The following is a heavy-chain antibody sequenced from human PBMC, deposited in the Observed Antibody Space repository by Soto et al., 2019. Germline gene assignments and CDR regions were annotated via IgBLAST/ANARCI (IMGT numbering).Heavy chain of an antibody. Sequence: ASVKVSCKASGFTLTDYYMNWVRQAPGQGLEWMGWIDPKSGGTNYAQKFQGWVTLTSDTSTGTAYMELSRVRSGDTALYYCARDRCSGGACQYIFSPDIWG. CDR3: ARDRCSGGACQYIFSPDI. CDR1: GFTLTDYY. J-gene: IGHJ3*02. CDR2: IDPKSGGT. V-gene: IGHV1-2*04. D-gene: IGHD2-15*01.